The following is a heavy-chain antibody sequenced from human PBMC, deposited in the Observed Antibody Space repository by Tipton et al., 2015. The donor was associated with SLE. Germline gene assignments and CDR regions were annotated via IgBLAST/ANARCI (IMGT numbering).Heavy chain of an antibody. D-gene: IGHD2-15*01. CDR3: ARQGYCSGGRCYELSY. J-gene: IGHJ4*02. V-gene: IGHV5-51*01. CDR2: IYPGDSDI. Sequence: QLVQSGAEVKKPGESLKISCKGSGYSFTSYWIGWVRQMPGKGLEWMGIIYPGDSDIRYSPSFQGQVTISADKSITTAYLQWSSLKASDTAMYYCARQGYCSGGRCYELSYWGQGTLVTGPS. CDR1: GYSFTSYW.